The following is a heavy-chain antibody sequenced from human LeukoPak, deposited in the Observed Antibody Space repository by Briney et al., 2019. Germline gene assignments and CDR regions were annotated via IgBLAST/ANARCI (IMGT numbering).Heavy chain of an antibody. V-gene: IGHV3-30*04. CDR2: ISYDGSNK. Sequence: GGSLRLSCAASGFTFSSYAMHWVRQAPAKGLEWVAVISYDGSNKYYADSVKGRFTISRVNSKNTLYLQMNSLRAEDTAVYYCARGPQAGRWPGFDYWVQGTLVTVSS. CDR1: GFTFSSYA. CDR3: ARGPQAGRWPGFDY. J-gene: IGHJ4*02. D-gene: IGHD1-26*01.